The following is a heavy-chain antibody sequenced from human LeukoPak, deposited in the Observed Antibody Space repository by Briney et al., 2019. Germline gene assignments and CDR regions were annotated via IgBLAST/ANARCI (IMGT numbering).Heavy chain of an antibody. Sequence: KPGGSLRLSCAASGFSFSEYYMTWIRQAPGKGLEWVSNLSSSGRYTNYADSVRGRFTISRDNAKKSLYLQMNSLRAEDTAAYYCARHSEGPVNDAFDIWGQGTKVTVSS. V-gene: IGHV3-11*03. J-gene: IGHJ3*02. CDR1: GFSFSEYY. CDR2: LSSSGRYT. D-gene: IGHD2-2*01. CDR3: ARHSEGPVNDAFDI.